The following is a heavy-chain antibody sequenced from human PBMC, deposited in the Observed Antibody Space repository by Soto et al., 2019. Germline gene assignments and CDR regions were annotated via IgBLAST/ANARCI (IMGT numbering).Heavy chain of an antibody. J-gene: IGHJ6*02. CDR2: IYTSGST. Sequence: SETLSLTCTVSGGSISSYYWSWIRQPAGKGLEWIGRIYTSGSTNYNPSLKSRVTMSVDTSKNQFSLKLSSVTAADTAVYYCARDVKIGYSYGWNYYYGMDVWGQGTTVTVS. CDR1: GGSISSYY. V-gene: IGHV4-4*07. CDR3: ARDVKIGYSYGWNYYYGMDV. D-gene: IGHD5-18*01.